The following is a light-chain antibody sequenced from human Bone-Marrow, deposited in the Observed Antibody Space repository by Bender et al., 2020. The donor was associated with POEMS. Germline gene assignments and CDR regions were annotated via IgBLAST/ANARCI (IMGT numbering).Light chain of an antibody. Sequence: QSALTQPPSASGSPGQSVTISCTGTSSDVGGYNLVSWYQQHPGKAPKLLIYEVTKRPSGVSTRFSGSKSGNTAALTISGLQAEDEAHYYCCSYTGSVTVMFGGGTKLTVL. CDR3: CSYTGSVTVM. CDR2: EVT. CDR1: SSDVGGYNL. V-gene: IGLV2-23*02. J-gene: IGLJ3*02.